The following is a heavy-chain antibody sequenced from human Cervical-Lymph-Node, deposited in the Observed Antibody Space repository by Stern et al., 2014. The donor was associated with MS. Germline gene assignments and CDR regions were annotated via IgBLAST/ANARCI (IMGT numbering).Heavy chain of an antibody. Sequence: VQLVQSGAEVKKPGESLKISCKGSGYTFTNNWIAWVRQMPGKGLEWMGIIYPDDTDIRYTPSGKGLAPISPERSISPPSRRWSSLKAADSAVYFCASPPPRRKWDDPNYGMDVWGQGTTVTVSS. CDR1: GYTFTNNW. CDR2: IYPDDTDI. J-gene: IGHJ6*02. D-gene: IGHD1-1*01. V-gene: IGHV5-51*03. CDR3: ASPPPRRKWDDPNYGMDV.